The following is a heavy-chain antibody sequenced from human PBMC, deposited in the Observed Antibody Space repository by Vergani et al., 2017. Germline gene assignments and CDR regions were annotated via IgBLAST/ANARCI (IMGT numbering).Heavy chain of an antibody. Sequence: QVTLRESGPALVKPTQTLTLTCTFSGFSILTSEMCVSWIRQPPGKALEWLALIDWNDNKYSNTSLKTRLTISKNAPKNQVVLTMTNMDPVDTATYYCARIRRGGRSGYDIFDFWGQGILVTVAS. D-gene: IGHD5-12*01. CDR1: GFSILTSEMC. CDR3: ARIRRGGRSGYDIFDF. J-gene: IGHJ4*02. V-gene: IGHV2-70*01. CDR2: IDWNDNK.